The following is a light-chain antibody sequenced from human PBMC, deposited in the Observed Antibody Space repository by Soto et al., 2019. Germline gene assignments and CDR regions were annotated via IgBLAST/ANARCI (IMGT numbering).Light chain of an antibody. Sequence: QSALTQPASVFGSPGQSITISCTGTSSDVGGYDYVSWYQQHPGKAPKLIIYDVNNRPSGVSNRFSGSKSGNTASLTISGLQAEDEADYYCSSYTTSSAVVFGAGTKLTVL. V-gene: IGLV2-14*01. CDR1: SSDVGGYDY. CDR3: SSYTTSSAVV. J-gene: IGLJ2*01. CDR2: DVN.